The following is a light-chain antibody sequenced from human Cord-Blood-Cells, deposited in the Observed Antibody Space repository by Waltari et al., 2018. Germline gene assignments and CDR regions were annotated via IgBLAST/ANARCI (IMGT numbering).Light chain of an antibody. J-gene: IGLJ2*01. CDR3: SSYAGSNNYVV. CDR2: EVS. CDR1: SSDVGGYNY. Sequence: QSALTQPPSASGSPAQSVTISCTGTSSDVGGYNYVSWYQQPPGKAPKLMIYEVSKRPSGVPDRFSGSKSGNTASLTVSGLQAEDEADYYCSSYAGSNNYVVFGGGTKLTVL. V-gene: IGLV2-8*01.